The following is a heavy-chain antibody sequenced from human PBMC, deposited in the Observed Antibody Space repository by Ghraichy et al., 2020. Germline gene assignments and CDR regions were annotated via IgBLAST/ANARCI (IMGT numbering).Heavy chain of an antibody. D-gene: IGHD3-22*01. CDR3: ARDRRHYDSTGYYYYYGMDV. CDR2: IYSGGST. CDR1: GFTVSSNY. V-gene: IGHV3-53*01. J-gene: IGHJ6*02. Sequence: GGSLRLSCAASGFTVSSNYMSWVRQAPGKGLEWVSVIYSGGSTYYADSVKGRFTISRDNSKNTLYLQMNSLRAEDTAVYYCARDRRHYDSTGYYYYYGMDVWGQGTTVTVSS.